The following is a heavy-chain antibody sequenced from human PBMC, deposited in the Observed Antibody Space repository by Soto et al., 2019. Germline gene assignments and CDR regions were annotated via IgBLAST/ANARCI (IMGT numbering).Heavy chain of an antibody. CDR1: GYTFTRYG. CDR3: ASRGLWKEAFDI. J-gene: IGHJ3*02. Sequence: GASVKVSCKTSGYTFTRYGISWVRQAPGQRLEWMGWINAGNGNTKYSQKFQGRVTITRDTSASTAYMELSSLRSEDTAVYYCASRGLWKEAFDIWGQGTMVTVSS. CDR2: INAGNGNT. D-gene: IGHD1-1*01. V-gene: IGHV1-3*01.